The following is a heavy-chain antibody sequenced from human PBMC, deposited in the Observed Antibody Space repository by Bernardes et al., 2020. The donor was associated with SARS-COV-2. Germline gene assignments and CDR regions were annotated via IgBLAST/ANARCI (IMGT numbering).Heavy chain of an antibody. J-gene: IGHJ3*01. CDR2: VSWDGSTT. D-gene: IGHD3-3*01. V-gene: IGHV3-43*01. CDR1: GFTFRDYT. Sequence: GGSLRLSCAASGFTFRDYTMHWVRQVPGKGLEWVSLVSWDGSTTNYADSVKGRFIISRDSSRNTVHLQMDRLRKEDTALYYCATERQSLTVFGVGHDAFDLWGQGTRVNVPS. CDR3: ATERQSLTVFGVGHDAFDL.